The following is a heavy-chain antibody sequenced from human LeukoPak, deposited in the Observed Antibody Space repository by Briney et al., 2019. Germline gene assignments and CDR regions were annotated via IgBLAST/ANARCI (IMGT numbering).Heavy chain of an antibody. D-gene: IGHD3-10*02. CDR1: GFTFSSFG. CDR3: AELGITMIGGV. CDR2: ISSTGGTA. V-gene: IGHV3-23*01. J-gene: IGHJ6*04. Sequence: GGSLRLSCAASGFTFSSFGMSWVRQAPGKGLEWVSAISSTGGTAYYADSVKGRFTISRDNSKNTLYLQMNSLRAEDTAVYYCAELGITMIGGVWGKGTTVTISS.